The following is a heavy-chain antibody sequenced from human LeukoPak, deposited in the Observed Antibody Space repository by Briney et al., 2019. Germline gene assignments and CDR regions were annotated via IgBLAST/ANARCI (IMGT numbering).Heavy chain of an antibody. CDR3: ASYCSGGTCYRYYFDY. CDR1: GAYISSGGYY. CDR2: IYYTGST. Sequence: SQTLSLTCTVSGAYISSGGYYWSWLRQHPAKGLEWIGYIYYTGSTYYNSSLKSRVSMSVDTSQNQISLSLSSVTAADTAVYYCASYCSGGTCYRYYFDYWGQGTLVTVSA. V-gene: IGHV4-31*03. J-gene: IGHJ4*02. D-gene: IGHD2-15*01.